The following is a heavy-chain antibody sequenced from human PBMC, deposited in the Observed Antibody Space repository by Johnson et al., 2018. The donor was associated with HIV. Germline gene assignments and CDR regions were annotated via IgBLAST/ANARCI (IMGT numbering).Heavy chain of an antibody. D-gene: IGHD6-19*01. CDR3: AKDLSSGWYHAFDI. CDR1: AFTFSSYA. V-gene: IGHV3-30*02. CDR2: IHYSGNNN. J-gene: IGHJ3*02. Sequence: VHLVESGGGVVQPGGSLRLSCAASAFTFSSYAIHWVRQAPGKGLEWVAFIHYSGNNNYSADSVKGRCTITRDTAKNTLYLQMNSLRAEDTAVYYCAKDLSSGWYHAFDIWGQGTMVTVSS.